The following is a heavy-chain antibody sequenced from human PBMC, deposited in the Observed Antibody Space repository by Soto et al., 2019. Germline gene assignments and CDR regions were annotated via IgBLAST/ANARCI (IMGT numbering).Heavy chain of an antibody. CDR3: ARAPSSSWPYYYGMDG. J-gene: IGHJ6*02. D-gene: IGHD6-13*01. V-gene: IGHV3-53*01. CDR1: GFTVSSNY. Sequence: GGSLRVSCAASGFTVSSNYMSWVRQAPGKGLEWVSVIYSGGSTYYADSVKGRFTISRDNSKNTLYLQMNSLRAEDTAVYYCARAPSSSWPYYYGMDGWGQGTTVTV. CDR2: IYSGGST.